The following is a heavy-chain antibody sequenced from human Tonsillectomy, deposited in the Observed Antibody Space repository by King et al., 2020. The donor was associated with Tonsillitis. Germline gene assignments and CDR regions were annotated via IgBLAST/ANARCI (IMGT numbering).Heavy chain of an antibody. J-gene: IGHJ4*02. V-gene: IGHV1-2*02. CDR1: GYTFTGYY. Sequence: VQLVESGAEVKKPGASVKVSCKASGYTFTGYYMHWVRQAPGQGLEWMGWINPNRGGPNYAQKVQGRVTMTRDTSISTAYMELSRLRSDDTAVYYCARAPEGAAILFDYWGQGTLVTVSS. D-gene: IGHD3-16*01. CDR2: INPNRGGP. CDR3: ARAPEGAAILFDY.